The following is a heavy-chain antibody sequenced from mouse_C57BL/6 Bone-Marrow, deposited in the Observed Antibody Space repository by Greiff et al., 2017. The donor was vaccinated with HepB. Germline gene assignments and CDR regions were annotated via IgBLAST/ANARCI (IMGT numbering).Heavy chain of an antibody. CDR1: GYTFTSYW. CDR3: ARPEMTTRVATPFAY. V-gene: IGHV1-64*01. J-gene: IGHJ3*01. Sequence: QVQLQQPGAELVKPGASVKLSCKASGYTFTSYWMHWVKQRPGQGLEWIGMIHPNSGSTNYNEKFKSKATLTVDKSSSTAYMQLSSLTSEDSAVYDCARPEMTTRVATPFAYWGRGTRVTGSA. CDR2: IHPNSGST. D-gene: IGHD1-1*01.